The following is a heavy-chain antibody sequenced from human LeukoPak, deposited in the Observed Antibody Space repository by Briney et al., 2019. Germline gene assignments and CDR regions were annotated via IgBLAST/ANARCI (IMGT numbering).Heavy chain of an antibody. CDR2: IYYSGST. CDR3: ARDQCSSTSCYTIFDY. Sequence: PSETLSLTCTVSGGSVSSYYWSWIRQPPGKGLEWIGYIYYSGSTNYKPSVKSRVTISVDTSKNQFSLKLSSVTAADTAVYYCARDQCSSTSCYTIFDYWGQGTLVTVSS. J-gene: IGHJ4*02. CDR1: GGSVSSYY. V-gene: IGHV4-59*02. D-gene: IGHD2-2*02.